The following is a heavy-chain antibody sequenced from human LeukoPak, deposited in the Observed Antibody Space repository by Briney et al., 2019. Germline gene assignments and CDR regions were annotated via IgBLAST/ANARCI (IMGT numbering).Heavy chain of an antibody. CDR3: AKGGDTMSGTYYYDMDV. CDR2: IRYDGSNK. V-gene: IGHV3-30*02. D-gene: IGHD1-26*01. J-gene: IGHJ6*03. CDR1: GFTFSSYG. Sequence: GGSLRLSCAASGFTFSSYGMHWVRQAPGKGLEWVAFIRYDGSNKYYADSVKGRFTISRDNSKNTLYLQMNSLRGEDTAVYYCAKGGDTMSGTYYYDMDVWGKGTTVTIS.